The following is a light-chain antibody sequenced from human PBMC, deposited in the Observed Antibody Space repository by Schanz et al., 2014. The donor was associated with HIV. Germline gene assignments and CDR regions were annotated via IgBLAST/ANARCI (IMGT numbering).Light chain of an antibody. CDR3: SSYAGRYNYFV. J-gene: IGLJ1*01. CDR1: SSDVGGYDF. Sequence: QSALTQPTSVSGSPGQSVTISCTGTSSDVGGYDFVSWYQQHPGKAPKLMIYEVTKRPLGVPNRFSGSKSGNTASLTVSGLQAEDEADYYCSSYAGRYNYFVFGTGTKLTVL. V-gene: IGLV2-8*01. CDR2: EVT.